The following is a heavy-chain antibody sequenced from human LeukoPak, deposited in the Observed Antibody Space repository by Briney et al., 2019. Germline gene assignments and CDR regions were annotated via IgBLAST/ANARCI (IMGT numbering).Heavy chain of an antibody. CDR3: TTHLGVVVTAIADY. J-gene: IGHJ4*02. V-gene: IGHV3-23*01. D-gene: IGHD2-21*02. Sequence: GGSLRLSCAASGFTFSSYGMSWVRQAPGKGLEWVSAISGSGGSTYYADSVKGRFTISRDNSKNTLYLQMNSLKTEDTAVYYCTTHLGVVVTAIADYWGQGTLVTVSS. CDR1: GFTFSSYG. CDR2: ISGSGGST.